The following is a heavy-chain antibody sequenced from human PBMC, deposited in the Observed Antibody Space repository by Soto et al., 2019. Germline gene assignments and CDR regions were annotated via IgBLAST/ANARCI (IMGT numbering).Heavy chain of an antibody. V-gene: IGHV1-18*01. D-gene: IGHD2-2*01. Sequence: QVQLVQSGAEVKKPGASVKVSCKASGYTFTNYGISWVRQAPGQGLEWMGWINVYNDNTHYAQRLQGRVTMTTDTSTNTVYMELRSLSPDDTAMFYCARGDALPDYWGQGTLVTVSS. CDR2: INVYNDNT. CDR3: ARGDALPDY. J-gene: IGHJ4*02. CDR1: GYTFTNYG.